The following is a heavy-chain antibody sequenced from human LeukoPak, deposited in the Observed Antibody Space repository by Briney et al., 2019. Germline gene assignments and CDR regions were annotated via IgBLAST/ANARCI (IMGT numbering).Heavy chain of an antibody. J-gene: IGHJ3*02. Sequence: GGSLRLSCAASGFTFEDYGMHWVRQAPGKGLEWVSRISWHSGNIAYVDSVKGRFNISRDNAKNSLSLQMNSLRAEDTALYYCAKGRGLRFFDWLLKKDAFDIWGQGTMVTVSS. CDR1: GFTFEDYG. D-gene: IGHD3-3*01. V-gene: IGHV3-9*01. CDR3: AKGRGLRFFDWLLKKDAFDI. CDR2: ISWHSGNI.